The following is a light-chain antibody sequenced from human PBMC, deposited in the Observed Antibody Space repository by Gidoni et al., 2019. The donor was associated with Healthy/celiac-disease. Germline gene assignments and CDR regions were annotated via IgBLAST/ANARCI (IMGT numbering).Light chain of an antibody. V-gene: IGLV1-51*01. CDR3: GTWDSSLSAGV. J-gene: IGLJ3*02. CDR2: DNN. Sequence: QSVFTQPPSVSAAPGQKVTISCSGSSSNIGNNYVSWYQQLPGTAPKLLIYDNNKRPSGIPDRFSGSKSGTSATLGITGLQTGDEADYYCGTWDSSLSAGVSGGGTKLTVL. CDR1: SSNIGNNY.